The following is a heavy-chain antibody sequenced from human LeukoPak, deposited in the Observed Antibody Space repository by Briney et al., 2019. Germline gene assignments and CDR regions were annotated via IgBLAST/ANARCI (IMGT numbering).Heavy chain of an antibody. Sequence: GGSLRLSCAASGFTFSSYAMNWVRQAPGKGLEWVSSISSSSSYIYYADSVKGRFTISRDNAKNSLYLQMNSLRAEDTAVYYCARDLKRRVYYDSSGSDDAFDIWGQGTMVTVSS. V-gene: IGHV3-21*01. CDR1: GFTFSSYA. CDR2: ISSSSSYI. D-gene: IGHD3-22*01. CDR3: ARDLKRRVYYDSSGSDDAFDI. J-gene: IGHJ3*02.